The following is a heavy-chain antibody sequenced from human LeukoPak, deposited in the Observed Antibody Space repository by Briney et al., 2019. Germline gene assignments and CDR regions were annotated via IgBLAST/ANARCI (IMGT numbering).Heavy chain of an antibody. CDR3: ARDVRDYYGSRRMDV. V-gene: IGHV3-23*01. Sequence: GGSLRLSCAASGFTFSNYAMSWVRQAPGKGLEWVSTIRGGGSNTYYADSVKGRFAISRDNAKNSLYLQMNSLRAEDTAVYYCARDVRDYYGSRRMDVWGKGTTVTVSS. CDR1: GFTFSNYA. D-gene: IGHD3-10*01. CDR2: IRGGGSNT. J-gene: IGHJ6*03.